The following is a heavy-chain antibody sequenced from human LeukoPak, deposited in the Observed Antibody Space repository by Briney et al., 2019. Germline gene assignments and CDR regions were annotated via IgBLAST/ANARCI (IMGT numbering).Heavy chain of an antibody. Sequence: PGGSLRLSCTASGFTLGDYTVSWIRQAPGKGLEWVSYISSSGSTIYYADSVKGRFTISRDNAKNSLYLQMNSLRAEDTAVYYCARDPARFDPWGQGTLVTVSS. CDR1: GFTLGDYT. CDR2: ISSSGSTI. CDR3: ARDPARFDP. J-gene: IGHJ5*02. V-gene: IGHV3-11*01. D-gene: IGHD2-2*01.